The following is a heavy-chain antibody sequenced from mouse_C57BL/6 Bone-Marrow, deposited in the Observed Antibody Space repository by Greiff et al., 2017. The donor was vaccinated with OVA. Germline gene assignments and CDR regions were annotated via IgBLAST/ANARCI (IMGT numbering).Heavy chain of an antibody. D-gene: IGHD3-3*01. V-gene: IGHV3-6*01. CDR1: GYSITSGYY. Sequence: EVKLQESGPGLVKPSQSLSLTCSVTGYSITSGYYWNWIRQFPGNKLEWMGYISYDGSNNYNPSLKNRISITRDTSKNQFFLKLNSVTTEDTATYYCARRAPNSDYWGQGTTLTVSS. J-gene: IGHJ2*01. CDR3: ARRAPNSDY. CDR2: ISYDGSN.